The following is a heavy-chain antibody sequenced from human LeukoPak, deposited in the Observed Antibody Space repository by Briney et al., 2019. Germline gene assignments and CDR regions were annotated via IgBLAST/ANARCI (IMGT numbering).Heavy chain of an antibody. D-gene: IGHD6-13*01. CDR3: AKTRPLDSSSWSHGDY. CDR1: GFTFSSYA. V-gene: IGHV3-23*01. J-gene: IGHJ4*02. Sequence: GGSLRLSCAASGFTFSSYAMSWVRQAPGKGLEWVSAISGSGDRTYYGDSVKGRFTISRDNSKNTLYLQMNSLRAEDRAVYYCAKTRPLDSSSWSHGDYWGQGTLVTVSS. CDR2: ISGSGDRT.